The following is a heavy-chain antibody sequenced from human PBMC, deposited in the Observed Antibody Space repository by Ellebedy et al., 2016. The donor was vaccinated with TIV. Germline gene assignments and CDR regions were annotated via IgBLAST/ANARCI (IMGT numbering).Heavy chain of an antibody. CDR2: IYSAGST. CDR1: GFTVSTNY. Sequence: GESLKISCAASGFTVSTNYMTWVRQAPGKGLEWVSIIYSAGSTYYADSVKGRFTISRDTSKNVVYLQMHSLRAEDTAVYYCAKEGYCSGGSCHAPYWGQGTLVTVSS. D-gene: IGHD2-15*01. V-gene: IGHV3-53*01. CDR3: AKEGYCSGGSCHAPY. J-gene: IGHJ4*02.